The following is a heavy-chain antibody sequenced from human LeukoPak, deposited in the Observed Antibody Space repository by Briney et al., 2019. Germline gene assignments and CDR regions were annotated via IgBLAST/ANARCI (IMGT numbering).Heavy chain of an antibody. CDR1: GGSISSGSYF. D-gene: IGHD3-10*01. CDR3: ASPRGRGYFDY. CDR2: IYNSGGT. V-gene: IGHV4-31*03. Sequence: PSETLSLTCTVSGGSISSGSYFWSWIRQHPTKGLEWIGYIYNSGGTYYNPSLKSRVTISVDTSKNQFSLKLSAVTAADTAVYYCASPRGRGYFDYWGQGTLVTVSS. J-gene: IGHJ4*02.